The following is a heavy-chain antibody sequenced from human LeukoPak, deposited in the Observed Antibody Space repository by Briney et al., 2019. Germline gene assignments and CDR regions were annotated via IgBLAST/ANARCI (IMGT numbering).Heavy chain of an antibody. CDR2: ISGSGGST. Sequence: GGSLRLSCAASGFTFSSYAMSWVRQAPGKGLEWVSAISGSGGSTYYADSVKGRFTISRDNSKNTLYLQMNSLRAEDTAVYYCAKGRTGDYYYCGMDVWGQGTTVTVSS. J-gene: IGHJ6*02. V-gene: IGHV3-23*01. CDR3: AKGRTGDYYYCGMDV. CDR1: GFTFSSYA. D-gene: IGHD3-10*01.